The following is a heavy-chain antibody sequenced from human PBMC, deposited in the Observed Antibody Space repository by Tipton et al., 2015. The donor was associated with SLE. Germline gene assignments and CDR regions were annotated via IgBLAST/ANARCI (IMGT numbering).Heavy chain of an antibody. CDR3: ARFHLKSYYEFDS. V-gene: IGHV4-59*11. CDR1: GGSISTHY. D-gene: IGHD1-26*01. Sequence: TLSLTCTVSGGSISTHYWSWIRQPPGKGLEWIVYTYNNDRTKYNPSLESRVTVSVDTSKNLLSLKLSSVTAADTAVYFCARFHLKSYYEFDSWGQGTLVTVSP. CDR2: TYNNDRT. J-gene: IGHJ5*01.